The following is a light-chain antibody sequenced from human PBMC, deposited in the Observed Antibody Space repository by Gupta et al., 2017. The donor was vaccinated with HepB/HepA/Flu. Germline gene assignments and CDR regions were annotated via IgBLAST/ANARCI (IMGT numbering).Light chain of an antibody. CDR3: SSHAPSDF. Sequence: QSALTQPASVSGSPGQSIPISCTGTSNDIGSYNYVSWYQQPPGKAPKLIISDVSNRPSGVSDRFSGSKYGNTASLTISGLQAEDEADYYCSSHAPSDFFGTGTKVSVL. J-gene: IGLJ1*01. CDR1: SNDIGSYNY. V-gene: IGLV2-14*03. CDR2: DVS.